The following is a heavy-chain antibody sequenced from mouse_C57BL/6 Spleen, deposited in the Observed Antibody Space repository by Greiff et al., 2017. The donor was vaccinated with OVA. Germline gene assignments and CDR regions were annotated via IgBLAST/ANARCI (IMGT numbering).Heavy chain of an antibody. CDR1: GYTFTDYE. J-gene: IGHJ2*01. D-gene: IGHD1-1*01. CDR3: TRSEATTVVATNFDY. CDR2: IDPETGGT. V-gene: IGHV1-15*01. Sequence: VQLQQSGAELVRPGASVTLSCKASGYTFTDYEMHWVKQTPVHGLEWIGAIDPETGGTAYNQKFKGTAILTADKSSSTAYMELRSLTSEDSAVYYCTRSEATTVVATNFDYWGQGTTLTVSS.